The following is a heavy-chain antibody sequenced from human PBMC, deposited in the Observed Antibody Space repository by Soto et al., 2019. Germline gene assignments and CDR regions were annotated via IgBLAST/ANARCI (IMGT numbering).Heavy chain of an antibody. CDR2: IKDKSDGERA. Sequence: EVQLVESGGGLVKPGGSLRLSCAASGFNFSDAWMTWVRQAPGKGLEWVGRIKDKSDGERAHYGAPVKGRFTTSRDDSRSTMYLQMTRLTAEDTAVYFCTTNDFWGQGILVTVSS. V-gene: IGHV3-15*01. J-gene: IGHJ4*02. CDR1: GFNFSDAW. CDR3: TTNDF.